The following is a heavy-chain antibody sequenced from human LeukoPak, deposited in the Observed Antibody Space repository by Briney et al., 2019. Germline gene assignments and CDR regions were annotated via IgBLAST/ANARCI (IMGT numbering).Heavy chain of an antibody. Sequence: PWGSLRLSCAASGFTFSDYFMSWIRQAPGKGLELVSYVSGCGSNRYYADSVTGRFIISRDNAKNSLYLQITSLTAEDTALDYCATSQSSVAGIVGDWGQGTLVTVSS. V-gene: IGHV3-11*04. CDR1: GFTFSDYF. J-gene: IGHJ1*01. D-gene: IGHD6-19*01. CDR2: VSGCGSNR. CDR3: ATSQSSVAGIVGD.